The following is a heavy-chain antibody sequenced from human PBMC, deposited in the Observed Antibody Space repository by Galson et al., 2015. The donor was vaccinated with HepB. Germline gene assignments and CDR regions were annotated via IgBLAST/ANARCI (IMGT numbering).Heavy chain of an antibody. D-gene: IGHD3-10*01. CDR1: GYSFTSYW. V-gene: IGHV5-10-1*01. J-gene: IGHJ6*02. CDR3: ARQLYGSGTPYGMDV. CDR2: IDPSDSYS. Sequence: QSGAEVKKPGESLRISCKGSGYSFTSYWISWVRQMPGKGLEWMGMIDPSDSYSNYNPSFRGHVTISADKSISTAYLQWSSLKASDTAMYYCARQLYGSGTPYGMDVRGQGTTVIVSS.